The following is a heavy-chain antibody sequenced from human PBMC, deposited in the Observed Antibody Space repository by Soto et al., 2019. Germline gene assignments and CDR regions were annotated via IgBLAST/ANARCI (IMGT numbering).Heavy chain of an antibody. J-gene: IGHJ1*01. D-gene: IGHD6-19*01. CDR3: ARDSEWLTLGAENFQY. CDR2: INPDNGYT. Sequence: QVHLVQSGAEVKRPGASVKVSCKASGYRFTDYAIHWVRQAPGQRPEWMGWINPDNGYTKYSQRFQGRLTISTNTFATTAYMELTSLNSEDTGVFYCARDSEWLTLGAENFQYWGQGTLVTVTS. CDR1: GYRFTDYA. V-gene: IGHV1-3*01.